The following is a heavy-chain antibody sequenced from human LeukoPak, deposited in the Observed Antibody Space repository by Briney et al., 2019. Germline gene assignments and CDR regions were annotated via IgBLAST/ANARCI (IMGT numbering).Heavy chain of an antibody. Sequence: SETLSLTCAVYGGSFSGYYWSWIRQPPEKGLEWIGEINHSGSTNYNPSLKSRVTISVDTSKNQFSLKLSSVTAADTAVYYCARVPVKFAQKNYYFDYWGQGTLVTVSS. J-gene: IGHJ4*02. CDR2: INHSGST. CDR3: ARVPVKFAQKNYYFDY. D-gene: IGHD1-7*01. CDR1: GGSFSGYY. V-gene: IGHV4-34*01.